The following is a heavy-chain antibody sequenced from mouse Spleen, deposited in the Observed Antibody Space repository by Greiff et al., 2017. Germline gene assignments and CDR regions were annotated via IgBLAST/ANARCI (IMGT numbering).Heavy chain of an antibody. V-gene: IGHV5-9-3*01. CDR2: ISSGGGNT. D-gene: IGHD1-1*01. J-gene: IGHJ3*01. CDR1: GFTFSSYA. Sequence: EVHLVESGGGLVKLGGSLKLSCAASGFTFSSYAMSWVRQTPEKRLEWVATISSGGGNTYYPDSVKGRFTISRDNAKNTLYLQMSSLKSEDTAMYYCARPYYYGSSSAWFAYWGQGTLVTVSA. CDR3: ARPYYYGSSSAWFAY.